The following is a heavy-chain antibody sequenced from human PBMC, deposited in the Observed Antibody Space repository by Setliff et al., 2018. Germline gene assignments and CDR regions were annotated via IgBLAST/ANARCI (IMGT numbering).Heavy chain of an antibody. V-gene: IGHV3-48*03. CDR2: ISSSGSTI. CDR3: ARDGRYYDSSGYYIGRVVAFDI. CDR1: GFTFSSYE. Sequence: PGGSLRLSCAASGFTFSSYEMNWVRQAPGKGLEWVSYISSSGSTIYYADSVKGRFTISRDNAKNSLYLQMNSLRAEDTAVYYCARDGRYYDSSGYYIGRVVAFDIWGQGTMVTVSS. J-gene: IGHJ3*02. D-gene: IGHD3-22*01.